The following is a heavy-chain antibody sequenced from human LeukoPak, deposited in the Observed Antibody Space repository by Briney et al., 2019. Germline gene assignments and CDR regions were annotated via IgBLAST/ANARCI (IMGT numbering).Heavy chain of an antibody. CDR3: AMRIVGATIALVQRDY. CDR2: INHSGST. D-gene: IGHD1-26*01. J-gene: IGHJ4*02. CDR1: GGSFSGYY. V-gene: IGHV4-34*01. Sequence: SETLSLTCAVYGGSFSGYYLSWIRQPPGKGLEWIGEINHSGSTNYNPSLKSRVTISVDTSKNQFSLKLSSVTAADTAGYSCAMRIVGATIALVQRDYWGQGTLVTVSS.